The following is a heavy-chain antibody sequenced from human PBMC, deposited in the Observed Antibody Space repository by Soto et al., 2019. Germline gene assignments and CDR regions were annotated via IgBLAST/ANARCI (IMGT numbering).Heavy chain of an antibody. Sequence: VKVSCKVSGYTLTELSMHWVRQAPGKGLEWMGGFDPEDGETIYAQKFQGRVTMTEDTSTDTAYMELSSLRSEDTAVYYCATDLVAGTTSPYYYYGMDVWGQGTTVTVSS. CDR3: ATDLVAGTTSPYYYYGMDV. J-gene: IGHJ6*02. CDR1: GYTLTELS. V-gene: IGHV1-24*01. D-gene: IGHD1-7*01. CDR2: FDPEDGET.